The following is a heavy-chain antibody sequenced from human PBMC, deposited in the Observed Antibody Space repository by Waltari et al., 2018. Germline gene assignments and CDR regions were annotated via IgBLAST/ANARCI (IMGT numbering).Heavy chain of an antibody. CDR1: GGTFSSYA. D-gene: IGHD1-7*01. V-gene: IGHV1-69*14. Sequence: QVQLVQSGAEVKKPGSSVKVSCKASGGTFSSYAISWVRQAPGQGREWMGVIIPIVGTANDAQKIQGRVRMTADKATRRACMEMSSLRSEDTAVYDCGRDLHRGGNTAHFDYWGQGTLVTVSS. CDR2: IIPIVGTA. CDR3: GRDLHRGGNTAHFDY. J-gene: IGHJ4*02.